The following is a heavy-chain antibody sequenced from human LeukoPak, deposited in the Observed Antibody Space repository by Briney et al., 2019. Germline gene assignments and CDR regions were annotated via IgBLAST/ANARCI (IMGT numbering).Heavy chain of an antibody. D-gene: IGHD1-26*01. Sequence: GGSLRLSCAASGFTFSTYAMRWVRQAPGKGLEWVAVIWSDSTNKYYADSVKGRFTISRDNAKDTVYLQMNSLRVEDTAVYYCIGSGGWPGYWGQGTLVTVSS. CDR2: IWSDSTNK. CDR1: GFTFSTYA. CDR3: IGSGGWPGY. J-gene: IGHJ4*02. V-gene: IGHV3-33*03.